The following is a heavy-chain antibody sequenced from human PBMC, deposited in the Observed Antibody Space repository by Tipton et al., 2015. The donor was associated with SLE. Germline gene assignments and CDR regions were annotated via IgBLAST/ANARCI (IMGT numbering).Heavy chain of an antibody. V-gene: IGHV5-51*01. CDR3: ARQAYAGYSSGWVNY. Sequence: QSGPEAKKPGESLKISCKGSGYSFTSYWIGWVRQMPGKGLEWMGIIYPGDSDTRYSPSFQGQVTISADNSISTAYLQWSSLKASDTAMYYCARQAYAGYSSGWVNYWGQGTLVPVSS. CDR2: IYPGDSDT. CDR1: GYSFTSYW. J-gene: IGHJ4*02. D-gene: IGHD6-19*01.